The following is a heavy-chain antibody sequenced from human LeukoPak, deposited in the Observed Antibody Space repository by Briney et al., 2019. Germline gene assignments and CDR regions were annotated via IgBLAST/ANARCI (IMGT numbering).Heavy chain of an antibody. CDR3: AKGAGRGYCSGASCYYFDY. J-gene: IGHJ4*02. D-gene: IGHD2-15*01. CDR1: GFTFSSYA. CDR2: ISGSGGST. Sequence: GGSLRLSCAASGFTFSSYAMSWVRQAPGKGLEWVSAISGSGGSTYYADSVKGRFTISRDNSKNTLYLQMNSLRAEDTAVYYCAKGAGRGYCSGASCYYFDYWGQGTLVTVSS. V-gene: IGHV3-23*01.